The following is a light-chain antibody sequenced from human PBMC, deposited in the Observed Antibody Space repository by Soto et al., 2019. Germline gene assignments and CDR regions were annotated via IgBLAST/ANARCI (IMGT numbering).Light chain of an antibody. CDR2: KVT. CDR1: SSDVAGSDY. Sequence: QSALTQPPSASGSPGQSVTISCTGTSSDVAGSDYVSWYQQHPGKAPKLIIYKVTKRPAGVPDRFSGSKSGNTASLTVSGLQADDESYYYCSSFARGDNPHVLFGGGTKLTVL. CDR3: SSFARGDNPHVL. V-gene: IGLV2-8*01. J-gene: IGLJ2*01.